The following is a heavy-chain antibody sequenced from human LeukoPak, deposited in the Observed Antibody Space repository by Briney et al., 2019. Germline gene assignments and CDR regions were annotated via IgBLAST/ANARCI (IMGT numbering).Heavy chain of an antibody. CDR2: MNPESGNT. CDR3: ARVDGSPDY. V-gene: IGHV1-8*03. J-gene: IGHJ4*02. CDR1: GYTFTRYD. D-gene: IGHD2-15*01. Sequence: ASVKVSCKASGYTFTRYDINWVRQATGQGLEWMGWMNPESGNTGHAQKFQGRVTITRDTSISTVYMELSSLRSEDTAVYFCARVDGSPDYWGQGTLVTVSS.